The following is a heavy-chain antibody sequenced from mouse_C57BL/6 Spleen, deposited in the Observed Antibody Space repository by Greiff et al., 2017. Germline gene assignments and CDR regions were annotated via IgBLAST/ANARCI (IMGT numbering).Heavy chain of an antibody. CDR2: LDPADGET. V-gene: IGHV14-2*01. J-gene: IGHJ2*01. CDR1: GFNIKDYY. Sequence: VQLQQSGAELVQPWASVKLSCTASGFNIKDYYMHWVKQRPEQGLEWIGRLDPADGETKYAPKFPGKATITADTSSHTAYLQLSSLTSEVYAVYYCARGPFDYWGQGTTLTVSS. CDR3: ARGPFDY.